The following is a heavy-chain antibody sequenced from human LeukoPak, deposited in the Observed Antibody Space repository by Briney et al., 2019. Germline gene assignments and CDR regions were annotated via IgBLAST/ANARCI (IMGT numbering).Heavy chain of an antibody. D-gene: IGHD2-2*01. V-gene: IGHV4-34*01. Sequence: SETLSLTCAVYGGSFSGYYWSWIRQPPGKGLEWIGEINHSGSTNYNPSLKSRVTISVDTSKNQFSLKLSSVTAADTAVYYCARGGGVVVVPAASYYFDYWGQGTLVTVSS. CDR1: GGSFSGYY. CDR2: INHSGST. J-gene: IGHJ4*02. CDR3: ARGGGVVVVPAASYYFDY.